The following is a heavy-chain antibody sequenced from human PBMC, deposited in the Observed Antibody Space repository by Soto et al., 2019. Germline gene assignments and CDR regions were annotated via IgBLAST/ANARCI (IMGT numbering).Heavy chain of an antibody. V-gene: IGHV3-30*18. CDR2: ISYDGSNK. D-gene: IGHD4-4*01. J-gene: IGHJ5*02. Sequence: QVQLVESGGGVVQPGRSLRLSCAASGFTFSSYGMHWVRQAPGKGLEWVAVISYDGSNKYYADSVKGRFTISRDNSKNTLYLQMNSLRAEDTAVYYCAKDPGYSISGWFDPWGQGTLVTVSS. CDR3: AKDPGYSISGWFDP. CDR1: GFTFSSYG.